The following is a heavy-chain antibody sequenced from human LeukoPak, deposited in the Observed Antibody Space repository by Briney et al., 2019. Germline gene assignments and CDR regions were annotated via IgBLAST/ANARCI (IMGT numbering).Heavy chain of an antibody. J-gene: IGHJ4*02. CDR3: ASGISGYSYGYECFDY. Sequence: GGSLRLSCAASGFTFSSYSMNWVRQAPGKGLEWVSSISSSNTYIYYADSVKGRFTISRDNAKNSLYLQMNSLRAEDTAVYYCASGISGYSYGYECFDYWGQGTLVTVSS. V-gene: IGHV3-21*01. CDR2: ISSSNTYI. D-gene: IGHD5-18*01. CDR1: GFTFSSYS.